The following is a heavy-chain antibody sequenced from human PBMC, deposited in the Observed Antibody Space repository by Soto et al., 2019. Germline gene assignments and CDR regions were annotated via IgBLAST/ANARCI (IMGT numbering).Heavy chain of an antibody. CDR3: APLSVSLSGPYGIHV. CDR2: MLYSGLT. V-gene: IGHV4-39*01. J-gene: IGHJ6*02. Sequence: SETLSPTCSVSGYSVSSSDYYWAWIRQPPGKGLEWIGSMLYSGLTYYNPSLKSRVTLSVDTSKNQFSVRLNSVTASDTAVYYCAPLSVSLSGPYGIHVWGQGTTVTVSS. CDR1: GYSVSSSDYY. D-gene: IGHD2-15*01.